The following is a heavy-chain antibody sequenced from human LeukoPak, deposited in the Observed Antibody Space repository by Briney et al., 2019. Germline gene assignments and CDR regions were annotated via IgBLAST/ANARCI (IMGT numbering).Heavy chain of an antibody. J-gene: IGHJ4*02. CDR3: ARSALSGTGYFDY. CDR2: INPSGGGT. D-gene: IGHD1-1*01. CDR1: GYTFTTYY. V-gene: IGHV1-46*01. Sequence: ASVKVSCKASGYTFTTYYMHWVRQAPGQGLEWMGIINPSGGGTSYARNFRGRVSMTGDTSTSTVYMELTSLISEDTAVYYCARSALSGTGYFDYWGQGTLVTVSS.